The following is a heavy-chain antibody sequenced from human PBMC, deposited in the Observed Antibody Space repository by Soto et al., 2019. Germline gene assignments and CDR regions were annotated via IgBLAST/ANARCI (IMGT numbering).Heavy chain of an antibody. CDR2: IFHSGST. Sequence: QVQLQESGPGLVKPSGTLSLTCAVSGDSISSSKWWTWVRQPPGKGLEWIGEIFHSGSTNYNPSLKSRVTISVDQSKNQLSLKLSSVAAADTAVYSCAYSTGWYRHDIWGQGTLVTVSS. D-gene: IGHD6-19*01. CDR3: AYSTGWYRHDI. CDR1: GDSISSSKW. V-gene: IGHV4-4*02. J-gene: IGHJ3*02.